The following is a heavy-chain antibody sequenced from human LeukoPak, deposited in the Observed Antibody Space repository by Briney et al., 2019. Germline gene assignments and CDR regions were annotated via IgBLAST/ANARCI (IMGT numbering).Heavy chain of an antibody. Sequence: XXXSAMHWVRQXXGXGLEWVAVISNDATKKYYADSVKGRSTISRDNSENTLYLQMNSLRAEDTAVYYCAKDMNTVTTTFDYWGQGTLVTVSS. CDR1: XXXSA. D-gene: IGHD4-17*01. CDR2: ISNDATKK. V-gene: IGHV3-30*18. CDR3: AKDMNTVTTTFDY. J-gene: IGHJ4*02.